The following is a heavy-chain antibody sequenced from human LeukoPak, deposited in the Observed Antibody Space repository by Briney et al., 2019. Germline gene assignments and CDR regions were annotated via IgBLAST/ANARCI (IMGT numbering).Heavy chain of an antibody. CDR3: ARDHYSRNDY. V-gene: IGHV3-30*03. CDR2: ISNDGNIK. D-gene: IGHD6-13*01. CDR1: GFTFSNYG. J-gene: IGHJ4*02. Sequence: HPGGSLRLSCTASGFTFSNYGMHWIRQAPGEGLEWVAVISNDGNIKYYADPVKGRFTVSRDDSKNTLYLQMNSLRAEDTAVYYCARDHYSRNDYWGQGALVTVSS.